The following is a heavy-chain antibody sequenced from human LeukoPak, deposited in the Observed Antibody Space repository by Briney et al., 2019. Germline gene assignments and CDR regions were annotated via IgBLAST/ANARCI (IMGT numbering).Heavy chain of an antibody. D-gene: IGHD2-2*01. Sequence: GGSLRLSCAASGFTFSSYAMHWVRQAPGKGLEWVAVISYDGSNKYYADSVKGRFTISRDNSKNTLYLQMISLRAEDTAVYYCARGSHVGYCSSTSCLGRFDPWGQGTLVTVSS. CDR2: ISYDGSNK. CDR3: ARGSHVGYCSSTSCLGRFDP. V-gene: IGHV3-30-3*01. CDR1: GFTFSSYA. J-gene: IGHJ5*02.